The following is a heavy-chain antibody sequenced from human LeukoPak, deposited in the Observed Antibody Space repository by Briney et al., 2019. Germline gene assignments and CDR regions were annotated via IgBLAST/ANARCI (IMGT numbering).Heavy chain of an antibody. CDR2: INPNSGGT. J-gene: IGHJ5*02. CDR1: GYTFTGYY. V-gene: IGHV1-2*02. Sequence: GASVKVSCKASGYTFTGYYMHWVRQAPGQGLEWMGWINPNSGGTNYAQKFQGRVTMTRDTSISTAYMELSRLRSDDTAVYYCARGGYSSRYNWFDPWGQGPLVTVSS. CDR3: ARGGYSSRYNWFDP. D-gene: IGHD6-13*01.